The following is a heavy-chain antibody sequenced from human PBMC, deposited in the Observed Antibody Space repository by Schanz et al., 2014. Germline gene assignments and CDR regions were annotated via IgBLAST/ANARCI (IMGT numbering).Heavy chain of an antibody. J-gene: IGHJ6*02. Sequence: VQLVESGGGVVQPGGSLRLSCAASGFIFSNYGMHWVRQAPGKGLEWVSYICSSGNTIYYADSVKGRFTISRDNAKNTLYLQMNSLRADDTAVYYCARDTSYGMDVWGQGTTVTVSS. CDR3: ARDTSYGMDV. CDR2: ICSSGNTI. V-gene: IGHV3-48*04. CDR1: GFIFSNYG.